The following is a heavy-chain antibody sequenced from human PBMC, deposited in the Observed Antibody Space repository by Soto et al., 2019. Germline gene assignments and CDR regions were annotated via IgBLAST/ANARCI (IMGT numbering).Heavy chain of an antibody. D-gene: IGHD2-8*01. J-gene: IGHJ3*02. Sequence: QVQLQESGPGLVKPSETLSLTCTVSGGSISSNYWNWFRQPPGKGLEWIGYIYYSGSTNYNPSLKSRVTISVDTSKNQFSLRLSSVTAADTAVYYCAREGLGVAAFDIWCQGTMVTVSS. CDR1: GGSISSNY. CDR2: IYYSGST. V-gene: IGHV4-59*01. CDR3: AREGLGVAAFDI.